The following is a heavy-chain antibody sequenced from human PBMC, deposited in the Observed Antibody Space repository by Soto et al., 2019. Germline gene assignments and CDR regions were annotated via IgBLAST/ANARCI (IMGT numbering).Heavy chain of an antibody. CDR1: GGSISSSSYY. J-gene: IGHJ4*02. D-gene: IGHD5-18*01. CDR3: ARLIGSPAMVPFDY. Sequence: ALENLFPTCTVSGGSISSSSYYLGRVRQPPGKGLEWIGSIYYSGSTYYNPSLKSRVTISVDTSKNQFSLKLSSVTAADTAVYYCARLIGSPAMVPFDYWGQGTLVTVSS. V-gene: IGHV4-39*01. CDR2: IYYSGST.